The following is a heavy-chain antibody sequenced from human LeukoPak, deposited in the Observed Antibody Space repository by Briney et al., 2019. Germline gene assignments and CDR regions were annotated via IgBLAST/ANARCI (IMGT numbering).Heavy chain of an antibody. Sequence: GGSLRLSPVPSVFTFTTYWISCVRQAPGEGGGWVAQIKKQGSEKYYVESGRGRFTISRDNAKNKLYLKMNRLRAGDTAVYYCARVGCRVYDLFDYWGQGSLVTVSS. CDR2: IKKQGSEK. D-gene: IGHD5/OR15-5a*01. CDR3: ARVGCRVYDLFDY. J-gene: IGHJ4*02. V-gene: IGHV3-7*02. CDR1: VFTFTTYW.